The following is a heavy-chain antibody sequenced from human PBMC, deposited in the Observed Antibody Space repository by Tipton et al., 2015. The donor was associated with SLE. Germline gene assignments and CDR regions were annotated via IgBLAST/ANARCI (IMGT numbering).Heavy chain of an antibody. CDR3: ARAPYYYDSSGYYRFDP. Sequence: TLSLTCTVSGGSIGSYYWSWIRQPPGKGLEWIGYIYYSGSTNYNPSLKSRVTISVDTSKNQFSLKLSSVTAADTAVYYCARAPYYYDSSGYYRFDPWGQGTLVTVSS. D-gene: IGHD3-22*01. CDR1: GGSIGSYY. J-gene: IGHJ5*02. CDR2: IYYSGST. V-gene: IGHV4-59*01.